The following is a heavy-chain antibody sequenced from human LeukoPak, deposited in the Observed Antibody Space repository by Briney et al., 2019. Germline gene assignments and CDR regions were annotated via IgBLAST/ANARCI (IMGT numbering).Heavy chain of an antibody. J-gene: IGHJ3*02. D-gene: IGHD2-2*01. Sequence: SSETLSLTCTVSGGSISRGSYYWSWIRQPAGKGLEWIGHIYISGRTNYNPSLKSRVTISPDTSKNQFSLKLSSVTAADTAVYYCARLPPAATSFDIWGQGTVVIVSS. CDR1: GGSISRGSYY. CDR2: IYISGRT. V-gene: IGHV4-61*09. CDR3: ARLPPAATSFDI.